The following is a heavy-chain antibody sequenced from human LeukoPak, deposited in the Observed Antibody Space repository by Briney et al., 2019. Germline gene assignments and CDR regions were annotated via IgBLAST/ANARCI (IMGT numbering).Heavy chain of an antibody. J-gene: IGHJ4*02. Sequence: ASVKVSCKASGYTFTSYGISWVRQAPGQGLEWMGWISAYNGNTNYAQKLQDRVTMTTDTSTSTAYMELRSLRSDDTAVYYCARDSLTILGVAPVHWGQGTLVTVSS. CDR1: GYTFTSYG. CDR3: ARDSLTILGVAPVH. V-gene: IGHV1-18*01. CDR2: ISAYNGNT. D-gene: IGHD3-3*01.